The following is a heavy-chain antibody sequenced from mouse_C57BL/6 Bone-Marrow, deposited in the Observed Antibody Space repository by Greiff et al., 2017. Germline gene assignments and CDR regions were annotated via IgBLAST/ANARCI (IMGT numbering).Heavy chain of an antibody. V-gene: IGHV1-50*01. J-gene: IGHJ2*01. CDR2: IDPSDSYT. CDR1: GYTFTSYW. Sequence: QVQLKQPGAELVKPGASVKLSCKASGYTFTSYWMQWVKQRPGQGLEWIGEIDPSDSYTNYNQKFKGKATLTVDTSSSTAYMQLSSLTSEDSAVYYCARDRDGYFDYWGQGTTLTVSS. D-gene: IGHD2-3*01. CDR3: ARDRDGYFDY.